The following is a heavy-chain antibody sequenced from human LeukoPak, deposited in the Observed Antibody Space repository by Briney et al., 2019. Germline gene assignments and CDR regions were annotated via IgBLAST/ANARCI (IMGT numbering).Heavy chain of an antibody. D-gene: IGHD2-8*01. CDR2: ISSRSGPI. Sequence: GGSLRLSCAASGFTFSSYSMNWVRQAPGKGLEWVSYISSRSGPIYYADSVKGRFTISRDNAKNSLYLQMNSLRDADTAVYYCATDNVDYWGQGTLVTVSS. J-gene: IGHJ4*02. V-gene: IGHV3-48*02. CDR1: GFTFSSYS. CDR3: ATDNVDY.